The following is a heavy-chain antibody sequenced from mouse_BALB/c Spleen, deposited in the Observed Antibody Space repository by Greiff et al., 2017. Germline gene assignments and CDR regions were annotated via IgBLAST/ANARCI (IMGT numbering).Heavy chain of an antibody. J-gene: IGHJ4*01. CDR1: GYAFSGYW. V-gene: IGHV1-80*01. CDR3: ARGTTAYAMDY. CDR2: IYPGDGDT. D-gene: IGHD1-2*01. Sequence: QVQLQQSGAELVRPGSSVKISCKASGYAFSGYWMNWVKQRPGRGLEWIGQIYPGDGDTNYNGKFKGKATLTADKSSSTAYMQLSSLTSDDSAVYFCARGTTAYAMDYWGQGTSVTVSS.